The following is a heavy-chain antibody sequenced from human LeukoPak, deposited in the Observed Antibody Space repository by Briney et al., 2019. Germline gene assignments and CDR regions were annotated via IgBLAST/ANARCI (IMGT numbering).Heavy chain of an antibody. CDR3: ARHKEDFHDSSGPNFWYFDL. D-gene: IGHD3-22*01. J-gene: IGHJ2*01. CDR1: GDSIKSDSYY. Sequence: SETLSHTCTVSGDSIKSDSYYWGWIRQPPGKGLEWIGTIYYSGSTYYNPSLKSRVTISVDTSKNQFSVKLSSVTAADTALYYCARHKEDFHDSSGPNFWYFDLWGRGTLVTVSS. CDR2: IYYSGST. V-gene: IGHV4-39*01.